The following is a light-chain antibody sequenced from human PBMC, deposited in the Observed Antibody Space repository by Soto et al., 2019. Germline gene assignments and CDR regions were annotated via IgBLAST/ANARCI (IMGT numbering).Light chain of an antibody. Sequence: QSVLTQPPSVSAAPGQKVTISCSGSSSNIGDNYVSWYQQLPGTAPKLLIYENNRRPSGIPDRFSGSKSGTSATLGITGLQTGVEAEYYCGTWDSSLSGVVFGGGTKVTVL. CDR3: GTWDSSLSGVV. CDR1: SSNIGDNY. CDR2: ENN. J-gene: IGLJ2*01. V-gene: IGLV1-51*02.